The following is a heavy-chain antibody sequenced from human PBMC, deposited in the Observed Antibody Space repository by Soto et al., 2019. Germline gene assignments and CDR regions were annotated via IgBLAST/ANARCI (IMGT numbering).Heavy chain of an antibody. Sequence: SETLSLTCAISGDSVSSNSAAWNWIRQSPSRGLEWLGRTYYRSKWYNDYAVSVKSRITINPDTSKNQFSLQLNSVTPEDTAVYYCARDVMESGYDYYYYSMDVWGLGTTVTVSS. D-gene: IGHD5-12*01. CDR2: TYYRSKWYN. V-gene: IGHV6-1*01. CDR3: ARDVMESGYDYYYYSMDV. J-gene: IGHJ6*02. CDR1: GDSVSSNSAA.